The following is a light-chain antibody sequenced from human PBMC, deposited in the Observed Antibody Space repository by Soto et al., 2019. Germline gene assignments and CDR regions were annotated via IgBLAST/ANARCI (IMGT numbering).Light chain of an antibody. J-gene: IGKJ1*01. V-gene: IGKV1-33*01. CDR2: DAS. Sequence: DIQMTQSPSSLSASVGDRVTITCRASQSISSYLNWYQHKTGQAPKLLIYDASQLETGVPSKFSGSGSGTDFTFTINNVQAEDIGTYYCQHYNSLPITFGQGTKVDIK. CDR1: QSISSY. CDR3: QHYNSLPIT.